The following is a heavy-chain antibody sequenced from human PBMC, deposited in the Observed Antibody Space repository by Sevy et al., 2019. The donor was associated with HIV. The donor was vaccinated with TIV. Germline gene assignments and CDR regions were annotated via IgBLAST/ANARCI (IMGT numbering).Heavy chain of an antibody. V-gene: IGHV3-23*01. J-gene: IGHJ5*02. CDR1: GFTFSSHA. CDR3: AKSSLPFGDYHFNL. CDR2: ISGSGEST. Sequence: GGSLRLSCAASGFTFSSHAMTWVRQAPGKGLEWVSAISGSGESTYYAKSVKGRVTISRDHSRNTLYLQMHSLRAEDTALYYCAKSSLPFGDYHFNLWGPGTLVTVSS. D-gene: IGHD4-17*01.